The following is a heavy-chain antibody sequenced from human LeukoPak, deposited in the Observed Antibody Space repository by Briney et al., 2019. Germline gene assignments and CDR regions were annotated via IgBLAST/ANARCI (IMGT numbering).Heavy chain of an antibody. D-gene: IGHD4-17*01. CDR3: TTVRDPGDYAFDY. J-gene: IGHJ4*02. V-gene: IGHV3-15*01. Sequence: GGSLTLTCAASGFTFSIAWMTWVRQAPGKGLEWVGRIKSKAGGGTTDYSAPVKGRFTISRDDSKNTLYLQMNSLETEDTALYYCTTVRDPGDYAFDYWGQGTVVTGSS. CDR2: IKSKAGGGTT. CDR1: GFTFSIAW.